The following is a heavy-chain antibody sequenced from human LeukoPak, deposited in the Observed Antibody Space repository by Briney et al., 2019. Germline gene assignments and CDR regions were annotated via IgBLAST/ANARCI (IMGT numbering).Heavy chain of an antibody. Sequence: GRSLRLSCAASGFTFDDYAMHWVRQAPGKGLEWVSGISWNSGSIGYADSVKGRFTISRDNAKNSLYLQMNSLRAEDTALYYCAKGAYYYDSSADPFDYWGQGTLVTVSS. CDR1: GFTFDDYA. V-gene: IGHV3-9*01. CDR2: ISWNSGSI. D-gene: IGHD3-22*01. CDR3: AKGAYYYDSSADPFDY. J-gene: IGHJ4*02.